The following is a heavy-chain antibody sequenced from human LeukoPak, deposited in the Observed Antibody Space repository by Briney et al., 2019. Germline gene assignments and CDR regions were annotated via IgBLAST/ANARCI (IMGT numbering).Heavy chain of an antibody. CDR3: ARDMRPGSWYTSFDY. Sequence: GGSLRLSCAASGFTFNDYAMHWVRQAPGKGLEWVSGISWNSGSIGYADSVKGRFTISRDNAKNSLYLQMNSLRAEDTAVYYCARDMRPGSWYTSFDYWGQGTLVTVSS. CDR2: ISWNSGSI. D-gene: IGHD6-13*01. J-gene: IGHJ4*02. V-gene: IGHV3-9*01. CDR1: GFTFNDYA.